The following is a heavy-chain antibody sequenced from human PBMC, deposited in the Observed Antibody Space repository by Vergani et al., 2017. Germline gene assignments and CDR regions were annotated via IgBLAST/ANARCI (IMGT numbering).Heavy chain of an antibody. J-gene: IGHJ4*02. CDR3: AREQYYDFWSGYPDLDY. CDR2: IKQDGSEK. Sequence: EVQLVESGGGLVQPGGSLRLSCAASGFTFSSYWMSWVRQAPGKGLEWVANIKQDGSEKYYVDSVKGRFTISRDNAKNSLYLQMNSLRAEDTAVYYCAREQYYDFWSGYPDLDYWGQGTLVTVSS. V-gene: IGHV3-7*01. CDR1: GFTFSSYW. D-gene: IGHD3-3*01.